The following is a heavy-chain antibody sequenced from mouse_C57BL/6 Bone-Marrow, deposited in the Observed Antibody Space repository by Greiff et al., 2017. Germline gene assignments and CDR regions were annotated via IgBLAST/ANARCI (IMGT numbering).Heavy chain of an antibody. V-gene: IGHV5-6*01. CDR3: ASLIYYSILLFAY. Sequence: VQLKQSGGDLVKPGGSLKLSCAASGFTFSSYGMSWVRQTPDKRLEWVATISSGGSYTYYPDSVKGRFTISRDNAKNTLYLQMSSLKSEDTAMYYCASLIYYSILLFAYWGQGTLVTVSA. CDR2: ISSGGSYT. J-gene: IGHJ3*01. D-gene: IGHD2-5*01. CDR1: GFTFSSYG.